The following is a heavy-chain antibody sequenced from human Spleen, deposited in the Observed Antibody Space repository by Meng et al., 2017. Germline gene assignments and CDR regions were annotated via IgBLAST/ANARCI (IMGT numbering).Heavy chain of an antibody. Sequence: QLQMQESGPGVVKPSETLSLTCSVTGGSICSGNWWGWVRQPPGKGLEWIGEIYHSGSVNYNPSLKSRVTMSVDKSKKQFSLKLSSVTAADTAVYFCARVEQWEENYFDYWGQGTLVTVSS. D-gene: IGHD1-26*01. V-gene: IGHV4-4*02. CDR3: ARVEQWEENYFDY. J-gene: IGHJ4*02. CDR2: IYHSGSV. CDR1: GGSICSGNW.